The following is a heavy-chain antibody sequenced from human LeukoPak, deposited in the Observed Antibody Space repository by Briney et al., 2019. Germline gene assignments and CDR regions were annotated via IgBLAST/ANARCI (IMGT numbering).Heavy chain of an antibody. CDR3: ARVFGADWYFDL. D-gene: IGHD3-16*01. V-gene: IGHV4-39*07. J-gene: IGHJ2*01. CDR1: GGSISSSSYY. Sequence: SETESLNCTVSGGSISSSSYYWGWIRQPPGKGLEWIGSIYYSGSTYYNPSLKSRVTISVDTSKNQFSLKLSSVTAADTAVYYCARVFGADWYFDLWGRGTLVTVSS. CDR2: IYYSGST.